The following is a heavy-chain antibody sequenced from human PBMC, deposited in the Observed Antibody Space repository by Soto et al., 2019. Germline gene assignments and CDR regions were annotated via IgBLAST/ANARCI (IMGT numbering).Heavy chain of an antibody. D-gene: IGHD1-26*01. CDR3: ARDGGRHSGGIGY. CDR1: GGTFSSYS. V-gene: IGHV1-69*01. Sequence: QVQLVQSGAEVKKPGSSVKVSCNASGGTFSSYSINWVRQAPGQGLEWMGEIIPIFGTANYAQKGQGRVTITADESTRTAYMELISLRSEDTAVYYCARDGGRHSGGIGYWGQGTLVTVSS. CDR2: IIPIFGTA. J-gene: IGHJ4*02.